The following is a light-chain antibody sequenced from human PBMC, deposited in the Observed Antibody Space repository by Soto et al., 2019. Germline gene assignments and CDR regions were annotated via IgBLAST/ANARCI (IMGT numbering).Light chain of an antibody. V-gene: IGKV1-39*01. Sequence: DIQITHSPYSLSSSLVDRVTIACRASQNINTYLNWYQQKPGKAPKLLIFDAASLQNGVPSRFSGGGSRTDFTLTITSLQPEDFATYYCQQTSSAPFTFGPGTKVDIK. CDR2: DAA. CDR1: QNINTY. J-gene: IGKJ3*01. CDR3: QQTSSAPFT.